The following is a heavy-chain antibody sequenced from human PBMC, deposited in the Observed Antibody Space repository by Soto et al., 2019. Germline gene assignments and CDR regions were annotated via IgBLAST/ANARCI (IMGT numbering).Heavy chain of an antibody. CDR1: GYSFKDHY. CDR3: ARISCKGGSCYFDFDH. J-gene: IGHJ4*02. D-gene: IGHD2-15*01. V-gene: IGHV1-46*02. Sequence: ASVKVSCKAFGYSFKDHYMHWVRQAPGRGLEWVGIINPSGEHTNYAQQFRGRVAMTRDTSTSTAYMELRSLRSEDTAVYFCARISCKGGSCYFDFDHWGQGTLVTVSS. CDR2: INPSGEHT.